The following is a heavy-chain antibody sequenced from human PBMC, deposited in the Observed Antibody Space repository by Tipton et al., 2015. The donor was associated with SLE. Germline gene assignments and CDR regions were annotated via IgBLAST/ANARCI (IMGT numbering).Heavy chain of an antibody. D-gene: IGHD2-2*01. CDR1: GFTFSHHD. Sequence: SLRLSCVGSGFTFSHHDFNWVRQVPGKGLVWVSRINSDGSSTSYADSVKGRFTISRDNAKNTLYLQMNSLRAEDTAVYYCAREYPGYFYYMDVWGKGITVTVSS. J-gene: IGHJ6*03. CDR2: INSDGSST. V-gene: IGHV3-74*01. CDR3: AREYPGYFYYMDV.